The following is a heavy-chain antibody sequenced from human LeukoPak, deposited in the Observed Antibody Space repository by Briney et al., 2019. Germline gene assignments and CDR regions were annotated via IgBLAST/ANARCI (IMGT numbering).Heavy chain of an antibody. CDR2: IRYDGSNK. CDR3: TTGLATLDDAFDI. CDR1: GFTFSSYG. V-gene: IGHV3-30*02. J-gene: IGHJ3*02. Sequence: GGSLRLSCAASGFTFSSYGMHWVRQAPGKGLEWVAFIRYDGSNKYYADSVKGRFTISRDDSKNTLYLQINSLKTEDTAVYYCTTGLATLDDAFDIWGQGTMVTVSS. D-gene: IGHD5-24*01.